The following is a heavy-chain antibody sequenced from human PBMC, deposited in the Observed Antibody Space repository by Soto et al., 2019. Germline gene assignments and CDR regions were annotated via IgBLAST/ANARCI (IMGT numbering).Heavy chain of an antibody. D-gene: IGHD2-15*01. J-gene: IGHJ4*02. CDR3: ARKKAYCRGGSCYPGPLDY. Sequence: SGPTLVNPTQTLTLTCTFSGFSLSTSGMCVTWIRQPPGKALEWLARIDWDDDKYYSTSLKTRLTISKDTSKNQVVLTMTNMDPVDTATYYCARKKAYCRGGSCYPGPLDYWGQGTLVTVSS. CDR1: GFSLSTSGMC. CDR2: IDWDDDK. V-gene: IGHV2-70*11.